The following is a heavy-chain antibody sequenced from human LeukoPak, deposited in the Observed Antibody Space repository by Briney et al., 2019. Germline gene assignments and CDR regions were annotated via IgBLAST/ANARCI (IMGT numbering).Heavy chain of an antibody. J-gene: IGHJ4*02. CDR3: ARGPYYYDSSGNFDY. CDR2: IYTRGST. Sequence: PSETLSLTCNVSGGSISSGRYYWSWIRQPAGKGLEWIGRIYTRGSTNYNPSLKSRVTMSVDTSKNQFSLKLSSVTAADTAVYYCARGPYYYDSSGNFDYWGQGTLVTVSS. CDR1: GGSISSGRYY. V-gene: IGHV4-61*02. D-gene: IGHD3-22*01.